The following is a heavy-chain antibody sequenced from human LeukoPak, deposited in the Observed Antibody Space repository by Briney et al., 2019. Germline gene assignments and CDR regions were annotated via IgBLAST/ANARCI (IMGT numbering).Heavy chain of an antibody. J-gene: IGHJ4*02. CDR3: ARRSSLFDY. CDR1: GGSISSYY. V-gene: IGHV4-59*01. D-gene: IGHD6-19*01. Sequence: SETLPLTCTVSGGSISSYYWSWIRQPPGKGLEWIGYIYYSGSTNYNPSLKSRVTISVDTSKNQFSLKLSSVTAADTAVYYCARRSSLFDYWGQGTLVTVSS. CDR2: IYYSGST.